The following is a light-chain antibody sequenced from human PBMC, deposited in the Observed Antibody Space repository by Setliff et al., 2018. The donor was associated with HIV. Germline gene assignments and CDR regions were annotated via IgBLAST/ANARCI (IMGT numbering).Light chain of an antibody. Sequence: QSALTQPASVSGSPGQSITISCTGTSSDVGGYKYGYWYKQNPGKAPKLMIYEVSNQPSGISNRFSGSKSGNTASLTISGLQAEDEADYYCSLYSSGNTLVFGTWTKVTVL. V-gene: IGLV2-14*01. CDR3: SLYSSGNTLV. CDR1: SSDVGGYKY. J-gene: IGLJ1*01. CDR2: EVS.